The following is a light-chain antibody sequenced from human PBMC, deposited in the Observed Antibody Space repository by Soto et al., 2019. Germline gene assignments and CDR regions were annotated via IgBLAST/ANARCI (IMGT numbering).Light chain of an antibody. V-gene: IGKV1-5*01. CDR2: DAS. CDR3: QQYTSWT. J-gene: IGKJ1*01. Sequence: DIQMTQSPSTLSASVGDRVTITCRASQSSSDWLAWYQQKPGRAPRLLISDASSLHSGVPSRFSGSGSGKEFTLPISSLQPDEFATYYCQQYTSWTFGQGTKVEIK. CDR1: QSSSDW.